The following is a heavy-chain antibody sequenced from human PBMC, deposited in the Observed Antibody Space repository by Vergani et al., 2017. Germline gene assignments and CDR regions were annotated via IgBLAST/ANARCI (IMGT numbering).Heavy chain of an antibody. CDR1: GGSISSGGYY. Sequence: QVQLQESGPGLVKPSQTLSLTCTVSGGSISSGGYYWSWIRQPPGKGLEWIGYIYYSGSTYYNPSLKSRVTISVDTSKNQFSLKLSSVTAADTAVYYCARDRRVYYYDSSGYYFGDYFDYWGQGTLVTVSS. J-gene: IGHJ4*02. CDR3: ARDRRVYYYDSSGYYFGDYFDY. CDR2: IYYSGST. V-gene: IGHV4-31*03. D-gene: IGHD3-22*01.